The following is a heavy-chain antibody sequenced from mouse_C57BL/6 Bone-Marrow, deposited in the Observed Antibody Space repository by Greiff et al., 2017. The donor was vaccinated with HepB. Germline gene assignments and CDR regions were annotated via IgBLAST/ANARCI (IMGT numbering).Heavy chain of an antibody. Sequence: DVKLQESGPGLVKPSQSLSLTCSVTGYSITSGYYWNWIRQFPGNKLEWMGYISYDGSNNYNPSLKNRISITRDTSKNQFFLKLNSVTTEDTATYYCARETTVGAMDYWGQGTSVTVSS. V-gene: IGHV3-6*01. CDR3: ARETTVGAMDY. CDR2: ISYDGSN. CDR1: GYSITSGYY. D-gene: IGHD1-1*01. J-gene: IGHJ4*01.